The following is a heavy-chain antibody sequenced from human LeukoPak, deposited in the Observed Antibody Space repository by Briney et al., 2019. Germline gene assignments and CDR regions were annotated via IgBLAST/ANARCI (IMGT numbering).Heavy chain of an antibody. J-gene: IGHJ4*02. CDR2: IVPIIGTA. V-gene: IGHV1-69*13. CDR3: ARDQRPSCLGGICYSGDY. Sequence: ASVKVSCKASGDTFPSYIVTWVRQAPGQGLGWMGGIVPIIGTANYAQKFQGRVTITADDSTSTAYMELRSLRSEDTAIYYCARDQRPSCLGGICYSGDYWGQGTLVTVTS. D-gene: IGHD2-15*01. CDR1: GDTFPSYI.